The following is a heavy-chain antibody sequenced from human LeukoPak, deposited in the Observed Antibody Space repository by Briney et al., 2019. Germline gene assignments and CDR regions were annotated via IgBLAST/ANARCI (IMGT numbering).Heavy chain of an antibody. Sequence: GSLRLSCTASGFTFGDYAISWVRQPPGKGLEWVGFIYSGGMTAYNPSLESRVTISVDTSKNQVLLRLNSVTAADTAVYYCASSKPFEPAFDIWGQGTMVTVSS. V-gene: IGHV4-4*09. CDR1: GFTFGDYA. CDR2: IYSGGMT. CDR3: ASSKPFEPAFDI. J-gene: IGHJ3*02.